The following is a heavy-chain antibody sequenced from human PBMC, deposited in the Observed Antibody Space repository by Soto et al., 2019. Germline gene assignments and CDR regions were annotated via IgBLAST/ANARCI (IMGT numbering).Heavy chain of an antibody. D-gene: IGHD6-13*01. Sequence: PSETLSLTCTVSGGSMSASYWSWIRQPPGKGLEWIGYIYYSGSTNYNHSLKSRDTISIDTSMNQFSLKLSSVTAADTAVYYCAKRQGSSSWLDYWGQGTLVTVSS. J-gene: IGHJ4*02. CDR1: GGSMSASY. CDR2: IYYSGST. CDR3: AKRQGSSSWLDY. V-gene: IGHV4-59*01.